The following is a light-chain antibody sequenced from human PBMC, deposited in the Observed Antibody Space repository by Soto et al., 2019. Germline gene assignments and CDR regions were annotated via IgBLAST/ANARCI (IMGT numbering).Light chain of an antibody. V-gene: IGKV1-5*03. CDR3: QQYKDWPTT. Sequence: DIQMTQSPSTLSASVGDRVTITCRASQSISVLLAWYQQKPGKAPNLLIYQASRLESGVPSRFSGSGSGTEFTLTISSLQSEDFAVYYCQQYKDWPTTFGQGTKVDIK. CDR1: QSISVL. J-gene: IGKJ1*01. CDR2: QAS.